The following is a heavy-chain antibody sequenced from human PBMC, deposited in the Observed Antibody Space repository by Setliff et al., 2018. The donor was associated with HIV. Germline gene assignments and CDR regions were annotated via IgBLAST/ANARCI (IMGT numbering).Heavy chain of an antibody. Sequence: PGGSLRLSCEASEFTFSDSWMHWVRQVPGQGLVWVSTINSDGSTTSYADSVKGRFTISRDNAQNSLYLHMNSLRVEDTAVYYCAREIVVVVATTDSFDIWGQGTMVTVSS. CDR2: INSDGSTT. V-gene: IGHV3-74*01. D-gene: IGHD2-15*01. CDR3: AREIVVVVATTDSFDI. J-gene: IGHJ3*02. CDR1: EFTFSDSW.